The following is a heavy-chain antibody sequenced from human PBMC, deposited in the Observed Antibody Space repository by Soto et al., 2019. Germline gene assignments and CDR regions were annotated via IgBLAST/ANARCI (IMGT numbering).Heavy chain of an antibody. V-gene: IGHV2-5*02. D-gene: IGHD3-3*01. CDR3: AHRQLGTFFGLVTQTDVWFDS. Sequence: QITLKESGPTLVNPTQTLTLTCTFSGFSLSTSGAAVGWIRQPPGKALEWLALVYWDDDKRYSPSIKNRVTITKDTSKNQVVLTLTNAEPVDTATYYCAHRQLGTFFGLVTQTDVWFDSWGQGTLVTVPS. CDR1: GFSLSTSGAA. J-gene: IGHJ5*01. CDR2: VYWDDDK.